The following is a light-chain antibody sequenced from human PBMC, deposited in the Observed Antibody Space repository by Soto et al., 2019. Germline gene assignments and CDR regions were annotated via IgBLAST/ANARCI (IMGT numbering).Light chain of an antibody. V-gene: IGKV3-20*01. J-gene: IGKJ1*01. Sequence: EIVLTQSPGTLSLSPGERATLSCRASQSVSSSYLAWYQQKPGQAPRLLIYGASSRATGIPDRFGGSGSWTDFTFTISRLEPDDVAVYYCQQDGSSPWTFGQGTKVEIK. CDR3: QQDGSSPWT. CDR1: QSVSSSY. CDR2: GAS.